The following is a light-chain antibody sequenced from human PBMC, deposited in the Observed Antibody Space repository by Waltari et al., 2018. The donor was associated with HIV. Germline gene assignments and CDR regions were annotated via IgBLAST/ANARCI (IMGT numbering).Light chain of an antibody. CDR1: SSDVGGYNS. Sequence: QSALTQPRSVSGSPGQSVTISCTGTSSDVGGYNSVSWYQQPPGKAPKLLIYGVSKWPSGVPDRFSGSQSGNTASLTISGLRADDEADYYCCSYGGTYNVFGTGTKVTIL. CDR3: CSYGGTYNV. J-gene: IGLJ1*01. V-gene: IGLV2-11*01. CDR2: GVS.